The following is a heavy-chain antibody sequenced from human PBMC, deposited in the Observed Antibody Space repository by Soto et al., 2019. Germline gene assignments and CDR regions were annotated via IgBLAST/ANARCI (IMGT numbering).Heavy chain of an antibody. CDR1: GFTFSSYA. Sequence: QVQLVESGGGVVQPGKSLRLSCAASGFTFSSYAMHWARQAPGKGLEWVTVISIRGGDEYYAESVRGRFTISRDDSKNTLYLQMDSLRVEDTAVYYCASGTIVARQHLDYCGQATLVTVSS. CDR2: ISIRGGDE. J-gene: IGHJ4*02. CDR3: ASGTIVARQHLDY. V-gene: IGHV3-30*03. D-gene: IGHD6-6*01.